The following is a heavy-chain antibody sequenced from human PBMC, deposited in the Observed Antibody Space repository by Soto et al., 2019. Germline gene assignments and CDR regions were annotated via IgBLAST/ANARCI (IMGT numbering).Heavy chain of an antibody. CDR3: ARVDYSGTAATGFGY. CDR1: GFTFSNFG. V-gene: IGHV3-33*01. Sequence: GGSLRLSCAASGFTFSNFGMHWVRQAPGKGLEWVALIWYDGSNKYYADSVKGRFTISRDNSKNTLYLQMDSLRAEDTAMYYCARVDYSGTAATGFGYWGQGALVTVSS. D-gene: IGHD6-25*01. CDR2: IWYDGSNK. J-gene: IGHJ4*02.